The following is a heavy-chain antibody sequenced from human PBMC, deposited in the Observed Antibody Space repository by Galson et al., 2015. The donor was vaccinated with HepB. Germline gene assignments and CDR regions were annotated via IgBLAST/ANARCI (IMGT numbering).Heavy chain of an antibody. Sequence: SLRLSCAASGFTFSSYSMNWVRQAPGKGLEWVSSISSSSSYIYYADSVKGRFTISRDNSKNTLYLQMNSLRVEDTAVYYCAKGVGGVPLWFGALDYWGQGTLVTVSS. V-gene: IGHV3-21*01. CDR1: GFTFSSYS. CDR3: AKGVGGVPLWFGALDY. CDR2: ISSSSSYI. D-gene: IGHD3-10*01. J-gene: IGHJ4*02.